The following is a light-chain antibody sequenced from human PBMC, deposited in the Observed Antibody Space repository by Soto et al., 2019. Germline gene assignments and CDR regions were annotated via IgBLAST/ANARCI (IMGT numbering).Light chain of an antibody. CDR2: AAS. J-gene: IGKJ4*01. V-gene: IGKV1-39*01. CDR3: QQSYSTPPLT. Sequence: DIQMTQSPSSLSASVGDRVTITCRASQSISSYLNWYQQKPGKAPKLLISAASSLQSGVPSRFSGSGSGTDFTLTISSRQPEDFATYYCQQSYSTPPLTFGRGTKVEIK. CDR1: QSISSY.